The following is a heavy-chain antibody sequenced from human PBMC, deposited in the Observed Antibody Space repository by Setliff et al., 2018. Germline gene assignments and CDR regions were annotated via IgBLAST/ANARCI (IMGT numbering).Heavy chain of an antibody. CDR2: IRSDAGSQ. CDR3: ARTYCSDTSCYDYYYYMDV. D-gene: IGHD2-2*01. J-gene: IGHJ6*03. V-gene: IGHV3-30*02. CDR1: QFSISNYG. Sequence: GSLRLSCAASQFSISNYGMHWVRQPPGKGLEWVTYIRSDAGSQYYADSVKGRFTISRDNSKNTLYLQMNSLRAEDTAVYYCARTYCSDTSCYDYYYYMDVWGKGTTVTVSS.